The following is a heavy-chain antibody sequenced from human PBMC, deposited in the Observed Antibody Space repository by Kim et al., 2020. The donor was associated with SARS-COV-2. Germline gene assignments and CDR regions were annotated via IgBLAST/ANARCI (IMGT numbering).Heavy chain of an antibody. D-gene: IGHD3-10*01. Sequence: ADSVKGRFTLSRDNDKNTLYLQMNSLRAEDTAVYYCARDPGLSGSYPHYWGQGTLVTVSS. J-gene: IGHJ4*02. CDR3: ARDPGLSGSYPHY. V-gene: IGHV3-74*01.